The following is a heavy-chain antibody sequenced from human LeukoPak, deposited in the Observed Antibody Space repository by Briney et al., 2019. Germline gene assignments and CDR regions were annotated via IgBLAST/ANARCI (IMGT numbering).Heavy chain of an antibody. CDR1: GGSISSRSYY. Sequence: PSETLSLTCTVSGGSISSRSYYWGWIRQPPGKGLEWIGSIYYSGSTYYNPSLKSRVTISVDTSKNQFSLKLSSVTAADTAVYYCARLSSYSGGLIQHWGQGTLVTVSS. V-gene: IGHV4-39*01. CDR2: IYYSGST. J-gene: IGHJ1*01. CDR3: ARLSSYSGGLIQH. D-gene: IGHD6-19*01.